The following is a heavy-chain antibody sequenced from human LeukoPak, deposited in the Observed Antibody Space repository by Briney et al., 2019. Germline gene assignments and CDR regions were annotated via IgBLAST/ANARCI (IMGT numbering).Heavy chain of an antibody. D-gene: IGHD6-19*01. J-gene: IGHJ4*02. Sequence: GGSLRLSCAASGFTFSSYSMNWVRQAPGKGLEWVSSISSSSSYIYYADSVKGRFTISRDNAKNSLYLQMNSLRAEDTAVYCCARAIAVAGDDYWGQGTLVTVSS. CDR3: ARAIAVAGDDY. CDR1: GFTFSSYS. V-gene: IGHV3-21*01. CDR2: ISSSSSYI.